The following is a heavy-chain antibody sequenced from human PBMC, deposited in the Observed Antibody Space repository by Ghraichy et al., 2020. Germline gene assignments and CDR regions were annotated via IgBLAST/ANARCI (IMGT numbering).Heavy chain of an antibody. CDR3: ARDREYYDSSGYLFDY. Sequence: ASVKVSCKASGYTFTSYGISWVRQAPGQGLEWMGWISVYNGHTNYAQKVQGRVTMTTDTSTSTVYMELRSLSSDDTAVYYCARDREYYDSSGYLFDYWGQGTLVTVSS. J-gene: IGHJ4*02. CDR2: ISVYNGHT. CDR1: GYTFTSYG. V-gene: IGHV1-18*01. D-gene: IGHD3-22*01.